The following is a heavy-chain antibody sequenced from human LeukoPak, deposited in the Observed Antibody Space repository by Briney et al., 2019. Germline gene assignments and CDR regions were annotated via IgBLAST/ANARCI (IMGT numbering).Heavy chain of an antibody. V-gene: IGHV3-21*01. Sequence: PGGSLRLSCAASGFTFSSYSMNWVRQAPGKGLEWVSSISSSSSYIYYADSVKGRFTISRDNAKNSLYLQMNSLRAEDTAVYYCARDRYGSGSYYYFDSWGQGTLVTVSS. CDR2: ISSSSSYI. CDR3: ARDRYGSGSYYYFDS. J-gene: IGHJ4*02. CDR1: GFTFSSYS. D-gene: IGHD3-10*01.